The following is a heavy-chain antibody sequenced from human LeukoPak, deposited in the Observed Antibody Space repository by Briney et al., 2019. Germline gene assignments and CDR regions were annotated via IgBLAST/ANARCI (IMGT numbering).Heavy chain of an antibody. Sequence: GGSLRLSCAASGFTFSSYSMNWVRQAPGKGLEWVSSISSSSSYIYYADSVKGRFTISRDNAKNSLYLQMNSQRAEDTAVYYCASPMTTVTLGVWGQGTTVTVSS. V-gene: IGHV3-21*01. CDR2: ISSSSSYI. D-gene: IGHD4-17*01. CDR1: GFTFSSYS. J-gene: IGHJ6*02. CDR3: ASPMTTVTLGV.